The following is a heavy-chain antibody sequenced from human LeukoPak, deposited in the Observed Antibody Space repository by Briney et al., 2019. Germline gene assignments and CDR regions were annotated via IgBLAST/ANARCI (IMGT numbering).Heavy chain of an antibody. CDR2: IYYSGST. CDR3: ARGLGSYDGFDP. Sequence: KPSETLSLTCTVSGGSISSHYWSWIRQPPGKGLEWIGYIYYSGSTNYNPSLKSRVTISVDTSKNQFSLKLSSVTAADTAVYYCARGLGSYDGFDPWGQGTLVTVSS. D-gene: IGHD5-12*01. V-gene: IGHV4-59*11. J-gene: IGHJ5*02. CDR1: GGSISSHY.